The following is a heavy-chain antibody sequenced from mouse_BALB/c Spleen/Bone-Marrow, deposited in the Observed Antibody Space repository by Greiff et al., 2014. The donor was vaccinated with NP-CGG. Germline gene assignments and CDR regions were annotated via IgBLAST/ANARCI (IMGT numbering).Heavy chain of an antibody. J-gene: IGHJ1*01. D-gene: IGHD1-1*01. CDR3: AIITTAWYFDV. Sequence: DVMLVESGPSLVKPSQTLSLTCSVTGDSINSGYWNWIRKFPGNKLDYMGYISYSGSTYYNPSLKSRISITRDTSKSQYYLQLNSVTTEDTATYYCAIITTAWYFDVWGAGTTVTVSS. CDR1: GDSINSGY. V-gene: IGHV3-8*02. CDR2: ISYSGST.